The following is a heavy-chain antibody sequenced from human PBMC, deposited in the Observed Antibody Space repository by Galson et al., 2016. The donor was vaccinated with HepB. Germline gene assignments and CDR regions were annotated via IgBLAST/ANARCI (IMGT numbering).Heavy chain of an antibody. Sequence: SETQSLTCTVSGGSVTSGPYYWSWIRQPPGKGLEWVGYMYYSGSTNYNPSLKSRVTISIDTSKNQFSVKLRSVTAADTAVYFCARGTRPYSNYPPTLDYWGQGTLVTVSS. V-gene: IGHV4-61*01. CDR2: MYYSGST. CDR1: GGSVTSGPYY. J-gene: IGHJ4*02. CDR3: ARGTRPYSNYPPTLDY. D-gene: IGHD4-11*01.